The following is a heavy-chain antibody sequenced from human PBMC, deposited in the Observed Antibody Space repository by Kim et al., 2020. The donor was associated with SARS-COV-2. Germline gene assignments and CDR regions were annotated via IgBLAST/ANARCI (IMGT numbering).Heavy chain of an antibody. J-gene: IGHJ6*02. CDR3: AKDKHASHYAPSYYYGMDV. CDR1: GFTFSSYA. D-gene: IGHD4-17*01. Sequence: GGSLRLSCAASGFTFSSYAMSWVRQAPGKGLEWVSAISGSGGSTYYADSVKGRFTISRDNSKNTLYLQMNSLRAEDTAVYYCAKDKHASHYAPSYYYGMDVWGQGTTVTVSS. V-gene: IGHV3-23*01. CDR2: ISGSGGST.